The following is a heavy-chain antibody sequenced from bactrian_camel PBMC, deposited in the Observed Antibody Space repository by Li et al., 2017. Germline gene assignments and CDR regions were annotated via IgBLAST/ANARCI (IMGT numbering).Heavy chain of an antibody. V-gene: IGHV3S53*01. CDR3: AAQPGLKVVNNRKMYVKAENFNY. CDR1: ADTYSRNV. Sequence: QVQLVESGGGSVQSGGSLRLSCATSADTYSRNVMGWFRQAPGKEREGVAAIDSSGDTSYSGSVKGRFSISVDNANNTLYLQMDNLKPEDTAMYYCAAQPGLKVVNNRKMYVKAENFNYWGQGTQVTVS. J-gene: IGHJ4*01. D-gene: IGHD1*01. CDR2: IDSSGDT.